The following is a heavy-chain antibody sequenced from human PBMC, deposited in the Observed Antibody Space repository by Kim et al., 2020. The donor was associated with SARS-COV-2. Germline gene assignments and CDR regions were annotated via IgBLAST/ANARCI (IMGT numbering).Heavy chain of an antibody. V-gene: IGHV3-7*04. Sequence: GGSLRLSCAASEFTFSSYWMSWVRQAPGKGLEWVANIKQDGSEKHYVDSVKGRFTISRDNAKNSLYLQMNSLRAEDTGVYYCARGSGSYYVWGQGTTVTVSS. CDR1: EFTFSSYW. CDR2: IKQDGSEK. D-gene: IGHD1-26*01. CDR3: ARGSGSYYV. J-gene: IGHJ6*02.